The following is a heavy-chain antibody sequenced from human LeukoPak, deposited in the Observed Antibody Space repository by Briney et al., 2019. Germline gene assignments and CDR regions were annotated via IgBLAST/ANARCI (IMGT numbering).Heavy chain of an antibody. V-gene: IGHV3-11*01. CDR1: GFSFSDYY. J-gene: IGHJ5*02. CDR2: INIGGTNT. Sequence: PGGSLRLCCTASGFSFSDYYMSWIRQAPGKGLEWLSYINIGGTNTHYADSVKGRFTISRDNAKKSLYLELTNLRAEDTAVYYCATDGAGFDTWGQGVLVTVSP. CDR3: ATDGAGFDT.